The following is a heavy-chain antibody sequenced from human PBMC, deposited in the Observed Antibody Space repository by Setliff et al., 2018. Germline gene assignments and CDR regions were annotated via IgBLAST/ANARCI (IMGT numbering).Heavy chain of an antibody. CDR3: ARDSRIRFTKEEGGAYYYGMDV. V-gene: IGHV1-3*01. CDR1: GYSFSSNA. D-gene: IGHD2-8*01. Sequence: ASVKVSCKASGYSFSSNAFHWVRQAPGQTLEWMGWIHAGSSNTLYSQRFQDRITISRDTSATTVHMELSSLRSDDTAVYYCARDSRIRFTKEEGGAYYYGMDVWGQGTTVTVSS. J-gene: IGHJ6*02. CDR2: IHAGSSNT.